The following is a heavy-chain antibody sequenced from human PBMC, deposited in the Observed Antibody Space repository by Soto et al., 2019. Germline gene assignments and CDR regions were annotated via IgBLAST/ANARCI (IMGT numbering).Heavy chain of an antibody. J-gene: IGHJ4*02. Sequence: QVQLVQSGAEVKKPGSSVKLSCRASGGTFSTYTISWVRQAPGQGLEWMGRIIPIFGLANHAQKFQGRVTITADKSPDTAYMEMSSLRSEDTAVYYCAFDVTTGVVYFDHWGQGTLVTVSS. V-gene: IGHV1-69*02. CDR1: GGTFSTYT. CDR3: AFDVTTGVVYFDH. D-gene: IGHD4-4*01. CDR2: IIPIFGLA.